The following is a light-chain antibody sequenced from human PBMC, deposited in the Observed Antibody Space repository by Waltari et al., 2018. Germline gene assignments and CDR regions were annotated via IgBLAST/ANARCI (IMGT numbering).Light chain of an antibody. J-gene: IGKJ1*01. Sequence: DIVVTQSPDSLAVSLGERATIYCRSSQSVHFSSTDKNYFKAYLAWYQQKPGQPPRLLFYWASTREPGVPDRFSGGGSGTDFTLTITNVQAEDVAVYYCQQYYSHPPTFGQGTKVEI. V-gene: IGKV4-1*01. CDR3: QQYYSHPPT. CDR2: WAS. CDR1: QSVHFSSTDKNY.